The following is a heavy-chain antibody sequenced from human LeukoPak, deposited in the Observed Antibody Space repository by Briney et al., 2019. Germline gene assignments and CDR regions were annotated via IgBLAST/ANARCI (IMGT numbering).Heavy chain of an antibody. CDR2: IYYSGST. CDR3: ARDLGSSMVRGGFDP. CDR1: GGSISSGGYY. Sequence: PSQTLSLTCAVSGGSISSGGYYWSWIRQHPGKSLEWIGYIYYSGSTYYNPSLKSRVTISVDTSKNQFSLKLSSVTAADTAVYYCARDLGSSMVRGGFDPWGQGTLVTVSS. V-gene: IGHV4-31*11. D-gene: IGHD3-10*01. J-gene: IGHJ5*02.